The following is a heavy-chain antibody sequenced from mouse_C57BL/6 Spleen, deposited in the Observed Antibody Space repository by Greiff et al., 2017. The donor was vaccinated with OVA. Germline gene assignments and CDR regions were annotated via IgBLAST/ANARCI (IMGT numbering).Heavy chain of an antibody. V-gene: IGHV1-55*01. J-gene: IGHJ4*01. D-gene: IGHD2-5*01. CDR3: ASSGSNYPYAMDY. CDR1: GYTFTSYW. Sequence: VQLQQPGAELVKPGASVKMSCKASGYTFTSYWITWVKQRPGQGLEWIGDIYPGSGSTNYNEKFKSKATLPVDTSSSTAYMQLSSRTSEDSAVYYCASSGSNYPYAMDYWGQGTSVTVSS. CDR2: IYPGSGST.